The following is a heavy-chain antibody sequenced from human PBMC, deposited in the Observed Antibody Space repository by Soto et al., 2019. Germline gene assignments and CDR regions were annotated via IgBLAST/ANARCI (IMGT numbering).Heavy chain of an antibody. CDR3: ARQSPIAAAGKAYNYGIDV. Sequence: ESRTLSSKCAGYNCTSYWISCVRQITGKGLEWMGRIDPRDSNTNYSESVQGHVCTSADKTIRTAYLQWSRPKAPDNAMYYCARQSPIAAAGKAYNYGIDVWAQRFTVIFSS. V-gene: IGHV5-10-1*01. D-gene: IGHD6-13*01. CDR1: GYNCTSYW. J-gene: IGHJ6*02. CDR2: IDPRDSNT.